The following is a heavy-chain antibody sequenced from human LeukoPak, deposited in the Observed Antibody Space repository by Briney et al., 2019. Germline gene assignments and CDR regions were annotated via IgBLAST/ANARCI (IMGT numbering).Heavy chain of an antibody. CDR1: GGSFSGYY. Sequence: SETLSLTCAVYGGSFSGYYWSWIRQPPGKGLEWIGEINHSGSTNYNPSLKSRVTISVDTSKNQFSRKLSSVTAADTAVYYCARGGGRFSTHANDYWGQGTLVTVSS. CDR3: ARGGGRFSTHANDY. D-gene: IGHD1-26*01. V-gene: IGHV4-34*01. J-gene: IGHJ4*02. CDR2: INHSGST.